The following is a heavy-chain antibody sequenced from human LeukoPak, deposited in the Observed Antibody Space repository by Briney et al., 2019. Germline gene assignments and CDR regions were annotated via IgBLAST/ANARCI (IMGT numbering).Heavy chain of an antibody. CDR3: ARVIRGYGSGTYYDWFDP. Sequence: GGSLRLSCVASGFSSSSYEMTWVRQAPGKGLEWVSHISSSGNIIHYADSVKGRFTISRDNVKNSLYLQMYSLRAEDTAIYYCARVIRGYGSGTYYDWFDPWGQGTLVIVSS. CDR1: GFSSSSYE. V-gene: IGHV3-48*03. J-gene: IGHJ5*02. D-gene: IGHD3-10*01. CDR2: ISSSGNII.